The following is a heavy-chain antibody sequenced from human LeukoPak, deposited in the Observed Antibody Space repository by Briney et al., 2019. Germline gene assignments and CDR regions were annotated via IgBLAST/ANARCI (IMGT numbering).Heavy chain of an antibody. D-gene: IGHD3-22*01. Sequence: GASEKVSCKASGYTFTSYGISWVRQAPGQGLEWMGWISAYNGNTNYAQKLQGRVTMTTDTSTSTAYMELRSLRSDDTAVYYCARAYDSSGYYIYYFDYWGQGTLVTVSS. V-gene: IGHV1-18*01. J-gene: IGHJ4*02. CDR2: ISAYNGNT. CDR3: ARAYDSSGYYIYYFDY. CDR1: GYTFTSYG.